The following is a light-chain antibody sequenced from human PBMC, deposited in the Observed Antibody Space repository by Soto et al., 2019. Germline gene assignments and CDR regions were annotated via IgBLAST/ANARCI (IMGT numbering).Light chain of an antibody. Sequence: EIVMTQSPGTLSVSPGERATLSCRGSQSVSSNLAWYQQKPGQAPRLLICGTSSRATGVPARFSGSGSGTEFSFTISSLQSEDFAVYYCQQYSSWPFTFGRGTKVEIK. CDR1: QSVSSN. V-gene: IGKV3-15*01. CDR2: GTS. J-gene: IGKJ4*01. CDR3: QQYSSWPFT.